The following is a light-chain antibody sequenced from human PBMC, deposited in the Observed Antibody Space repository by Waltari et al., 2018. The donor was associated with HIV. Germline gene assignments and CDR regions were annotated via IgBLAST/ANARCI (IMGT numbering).Light chain of an antibody. J-gene: IGLJ1*01. V-gene: IGLV2-23*02. CDR3: CSYAGSSTYV. CDR1: SSYVGDYNS. CDR2: DVS. Sequence: QSALTQPASVSGSPAQSIPSSCIGTSSYVGDYNSALCYQQLPGQAHRLMIYDVSKRPSGVSNRFSGSKSGNTASLTISGLQADDEADYYCCSYAGSSTYVFGTGTKVTVL.